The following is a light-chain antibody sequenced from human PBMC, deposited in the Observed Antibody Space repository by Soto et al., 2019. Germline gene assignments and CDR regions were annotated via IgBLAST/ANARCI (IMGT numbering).Light chain of an antibody. CDR1: PSSRSW. V-gene: IGKV1-5*01. J-gene: IGKJ4*01. CDR3: QQLNSYPLT. Sequence: DIQMSQSPSTLSASVGGRVTITCRASPSSRSWSAWYQQKPGKAPQLLIFAASSLQSGVPARFSGSESGTDVTLTISSLQPEDFATYYCQQLNSYPLTFGGGTKVDIK. CDR2: AAS.